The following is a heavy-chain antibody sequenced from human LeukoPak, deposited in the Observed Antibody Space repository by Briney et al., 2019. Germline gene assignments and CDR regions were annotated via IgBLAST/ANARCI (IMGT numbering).Heavy chain of an antibody. D-gene: IGHD3-22*01. CDR3: ARAQDYYDSSGYPDY. J-gene: IGHJ4*02. CDR2: INPNSGGT. Sequence: ASVKVSCKASGYTFTGYYMHWVRQAPGQGLEGMGWINPNSGGTNYAQKFRGRVTMTRDTSISTAYMELSRLRSDDTAVYYCARAQDYYDSSGYPDYWGQGTLVNVSS. CDR1: GYTFTGYY. V-gene: IGHV1-2*02.